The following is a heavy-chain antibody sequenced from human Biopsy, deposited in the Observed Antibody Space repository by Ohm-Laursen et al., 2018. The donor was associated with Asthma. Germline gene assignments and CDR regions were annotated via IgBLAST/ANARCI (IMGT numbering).Heavy chain of an antibody. Sequence: ASVKVSCKASGYTFNSAGITWVRQAPGQGLEWMGWISVYNGDTKVAQKLQDRVTMITDTSTSTAYMELRSLRSDDTAVYFCARAVDYSHYYGIDVWGQGTTVTVS. CDR3: ARAVDYSHYYGIDV. CDR2: ISVYNGDT. D-gene: IGHD3-10*01. V-gene: IGHV1-18*01. CDR1: GYTFNSAG. J-gene: IGHJ6*02.